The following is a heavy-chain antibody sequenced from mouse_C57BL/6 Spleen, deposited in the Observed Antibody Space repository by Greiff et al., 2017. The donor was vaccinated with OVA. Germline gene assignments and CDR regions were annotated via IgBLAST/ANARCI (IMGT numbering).Heavy chain of an antibody. Sequence: VKLVESGPGLVQPSQSLSITCTVSGFSFTSYGVHWVRQSPGKGLEWLGVIWSGGSTDYYAAFISRLSISKDNSKSQVFFKMNSLQADDTAIYYCARNLGELANWYFDVWGTGTTVTVSS. CDR1: GFSFTSYG. V-gene: IGHV2-2*01. CDR2: IWSGGST. J-gene: IGHJ1*03. CDR3: ARNLGELANWYFDV. D-gene: IGHD4-1*01.